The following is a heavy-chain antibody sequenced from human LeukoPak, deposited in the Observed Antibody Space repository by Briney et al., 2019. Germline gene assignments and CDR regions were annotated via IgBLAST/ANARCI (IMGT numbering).Heavy chain of an antibody. Sequence: GGSLRLSCAASGFTVSSSYMSWVRQAPGKGLEWVSVIYSGGSTYYADSVKGRFTISRDNSKNTLYLQMNSLRAEDTAVYYCARGATPKKYYFDYWGQGTLVTVSS. CDR3: ARGATPKKYYFDY. V-gene: IGHV3-66*01. J-gene: IGHJ4*02. D-gene: IGHD5-12*01. CDR1: GFTVSSSY. CDR2: IYSGGST.